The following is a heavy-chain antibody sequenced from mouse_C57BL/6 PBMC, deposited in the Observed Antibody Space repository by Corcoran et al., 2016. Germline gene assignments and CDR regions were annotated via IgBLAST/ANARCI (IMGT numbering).Heavy chain of an antibody. Sequence: EVQLQQSGPELVKPGASVKISCKASGYTFTDYYMNWVKQSHGKSLEWIGDINPNNGGTSYNQKFKGKATLTVDKSSSTAYMELRSLTSEDSAVYYCARSGTTVVATDWYFDVWGTGTTVTVSS. CDR2: INPNNGGT. D-gene: IGHD1-1*01. V-gene: IGHV1-26*01. CDR1: GYTFTDYY. CDR3: ARSGTTVVATDWYFDV. J-gene: IGHJ1*03.